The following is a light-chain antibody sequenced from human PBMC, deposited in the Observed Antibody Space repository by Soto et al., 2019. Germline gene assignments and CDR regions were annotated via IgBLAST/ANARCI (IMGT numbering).Light chain of an antibody. Sequence: QSFLTQPPSASGTPGQRVTISCSGSNSNIGSNPVHWYQQFPGTAPKVLIYSNYQRPSGVPDRLSGSKSGTSASLAISGLQSEDEADYYCAAWDDRLSDLLFGGGTKVTVL. V-gene: IGLV1-44*01. CDR1: NSNIGSNP. CDR2: SNY. CDR3: AAWDDRLSDLL. J-gene: IGLJ2*01.